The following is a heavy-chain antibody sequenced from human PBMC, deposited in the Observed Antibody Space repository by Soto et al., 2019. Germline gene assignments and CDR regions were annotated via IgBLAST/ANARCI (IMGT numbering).Heavy chain of an antibody. J-gene: IGHJ6*02. D-gene: IGHD6-13*01. CDR1: GYTFTGYY. CDR2: INPNSGGT. V-gene: IGHV1-2*04. Sequence: ASVKVSCKASGYTFTGYYMHWVRQAPGQGLEWMGWINPNSGGTNYAQKFQGWVTMTRDTSISTAYMELSRLRSDDTAVYYCAKELGGAAAVYYYYYGMDVWGQGTTVTVSS. CDR3: AKELGGAAAVYYYYYGMDV.